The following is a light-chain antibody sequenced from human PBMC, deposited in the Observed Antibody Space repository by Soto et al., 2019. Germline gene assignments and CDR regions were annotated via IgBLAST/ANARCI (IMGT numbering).Light chain of an antibody. CDR3: QQFGSPPGCT. J-gene: IGKJ3*01. CDR1: QSINNRY. Sequence: EIVLTQSPGTLSLSPGERATLSCRASQSINNRYLAWYQQKPGQAPRLLIYAASSRATGIPDRFSGSGSGTDFSLTISRMEPEDFAVYYCQQFGSPPGCTFGPGTKVDIK. CDR2: AAS. V-gene: IGKV3-20*01.